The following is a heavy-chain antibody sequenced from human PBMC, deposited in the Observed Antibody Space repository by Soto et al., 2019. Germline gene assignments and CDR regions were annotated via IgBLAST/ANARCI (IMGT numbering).Heavy chain of an antibody. CDR2: IYYSGGT. CDR1: GDSISGYY. CDR3: ARAGDYGESDY. D-gene: IGHD4-17*01. J-gene: IGHJ4*02. Sequence: PSETLSLSCTVSGDSISGYYWSWIRQPPGKGLEWIGQIYYSGGTKYNPSLKSRVTISVDTSKNQFSVKLRSVTAADTAVYYCARAGDYGESDYWGQGTLVTVSS. V-gene: IGHV4-59*01.